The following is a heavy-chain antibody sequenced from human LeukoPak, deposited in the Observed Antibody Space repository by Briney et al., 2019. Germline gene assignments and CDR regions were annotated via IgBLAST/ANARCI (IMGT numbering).Heavy chain of an antibody. CDR1: GHNFNTYW. CDR3: ARRGSSSSHFDS. J-gene: IGHJ4*01. Sequence: GESLKISCQGSGHNFNTYWIGWVRQMPGKGLEWMGIIYPEDSDARYSPSFQGHVTISADKSISTAYLQWSTLKASDTATYYCARRGSSSSHFDSWGRGTQVIVSP. CDR2: IYPEDSDA. D-gene: IGHD2/OR15-2a*01. V-gene: IGHV5-51*01.